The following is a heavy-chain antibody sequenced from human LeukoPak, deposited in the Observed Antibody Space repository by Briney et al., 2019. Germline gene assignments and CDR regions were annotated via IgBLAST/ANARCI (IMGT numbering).Heavy chain of an antibody. CDR3: ARGGPGYSSSWYLSYYYYYMDV. CDR2: MNPNSGNT. D-gene: IGHD6-13*01. CDR1: GCTFTSYD. Sequence: ASVKVSCKASGCTFTSYDINWVRQATGQGLEWMGWMNPNSGNTGYAQKFQGRVTMTRNTSISTAYMELSSLRSEDTAVYYCARGGPGYSSSWYLSYYYYYMDVWGKGTTVTVSS. V-gene: IGHV1-8*01. J-gene: IGHJ6*03.